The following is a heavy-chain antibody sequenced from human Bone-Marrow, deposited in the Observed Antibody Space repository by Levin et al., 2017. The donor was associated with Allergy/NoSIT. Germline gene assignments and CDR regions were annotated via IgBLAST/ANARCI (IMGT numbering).Heavy chain of an antibody. V-gene: IGHV3-7*01. Sequence: LTCAASGFSFDRYWMSWVRQAPGKGLEWVANIKKDGSEKYYLDSVKGRFTISRDNTKNSLYLQMNSLRAEDTAVYHCARDFTSGQDYYDSSGYLDWGQGTLVTVSS. J-gene: IGHJ4*02. CDR3: ARDFTSGQDYYDSSGYLD. CDR2: IKKDGSEK. D-gene: IGHD3-22*01. CDR1: GFSFDRYW.